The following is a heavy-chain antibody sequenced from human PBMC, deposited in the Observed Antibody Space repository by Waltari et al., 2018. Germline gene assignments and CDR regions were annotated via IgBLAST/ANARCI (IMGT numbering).Heavy chain of an antibody. CDR3: ARGFVLNYYDSSSYYFDG. D-gene: IGHD3-22*01. J-gene: IGHJ4*02. CDR1: GGTFTGYF. V-gene: IGHV4-34*02. Sequence: QVQLQQWGGLLKPPVTLSLSCAVYGGTFTGYFWSWIRQSPGGGLEWIGEVDHTGKVNYNPSLKSRFTISVDTSKNQFSLKTSSLIAADTATYYCARGFVLNYYDSSSYYFDGWSQGTLATVSS. CDR2: VDHTGKV.